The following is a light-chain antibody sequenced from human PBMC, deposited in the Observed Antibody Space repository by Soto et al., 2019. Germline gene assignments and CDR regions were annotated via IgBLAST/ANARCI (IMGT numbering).Light chain of an antibody. CDR2: AAS. CDR3: QQANSFPLT. V-gene: IGKV1-6*01. CDR1: QVIGND. Sequence: AIQMTQSPSSLSASVVDRVTISGRASQVIGNDLAWYQQKPGKAPRLLIFAASNLQSGVPSRFSGSGSGTDFTLTISSLQPEDFATYYCQQANSFPLTFGGGTKVDIK. J-gene: IGKJ4*01.